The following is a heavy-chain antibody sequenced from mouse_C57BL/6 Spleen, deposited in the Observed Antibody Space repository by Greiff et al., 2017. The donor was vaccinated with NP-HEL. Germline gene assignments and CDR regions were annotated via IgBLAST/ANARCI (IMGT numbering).Heavy chain of an antibody. V-gene: IGHV1-81*01. CDR3: ASLFYDGGAY. Sequence: VQLQQSGAELARPGASVKLSCKASGYTFTSYGISWVKQRTGQGLEWIGEIYPRSGNTYYNEKFKGKATLTADKSSSTAYMELRSLTSEDSAVYFCASLFYDGGAYWGQGTLVTVSA. J-gene: IGHJ3*01. CDR1: GYTFTSYG. CDR2: IYPRSGNT. D-gene: IGHD2-3*01.